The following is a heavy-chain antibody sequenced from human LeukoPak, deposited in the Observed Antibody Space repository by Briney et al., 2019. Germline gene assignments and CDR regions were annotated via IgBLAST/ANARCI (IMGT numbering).Heavy chain of an antibody. CDR2: IYPGDSDT. Sequence: GESLKISCRASRYRFTTYWIAWVRQMPGKGLEWMGIIYPGDSDTRYSPPFEGQVTISADKSITTAYLQWSSLKASDTAMYYCARQITDQSSGYDSIDYWGQGTLVTVSS. CDR3: ARQITDQSSGYDSIDY. CDR1: RYRFTTYW. V-gene: IGHV5-51*01. J-gene: IGHJ4*02. D-gene: IGHD5-12*01.